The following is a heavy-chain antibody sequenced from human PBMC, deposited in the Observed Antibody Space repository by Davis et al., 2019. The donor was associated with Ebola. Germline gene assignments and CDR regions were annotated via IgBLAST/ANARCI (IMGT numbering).Heavy chain of an antibody. D-gene: IGHD2-8*02. Sequence: PGGSLRLSCAVSGFTFSSYWMSWVRQAPGKGLEWVANIKQDGSEKYYVDSVKGRFTIPRDNAKNSLFLQMNSLRAEDTAVYYCARPLLLGAIFDYWGQGTLVTVSS. CDR1: GFTFSSYW. CDR3: ARPLLLGAIFDY. V-gene: IGHV3-7*01. CDR2: IKQDGSEK. J-gene: IGHJ4*02.